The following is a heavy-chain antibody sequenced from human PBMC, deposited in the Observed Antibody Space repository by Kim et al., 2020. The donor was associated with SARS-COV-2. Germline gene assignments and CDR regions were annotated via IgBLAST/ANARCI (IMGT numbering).Heavy chain of an antibody. CDR2: NSGVT. Sequence: NSGVTNYAQQFQGRVTMTRDTAISTNYMELSSLRSDDTAVYYCAGPWFDPWGQGTLVTVFS. V-gene: IGHV1-2*02. J-gene: IGHJ5*02. CDR3: AGPWFDP.